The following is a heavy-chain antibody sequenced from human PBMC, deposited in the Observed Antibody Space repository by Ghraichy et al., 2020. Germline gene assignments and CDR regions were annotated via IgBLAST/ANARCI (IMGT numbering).Heavy chain of an antibody. V-gene: IGHV4-30-2*06. CDR1: GGSVSSDPYS. CDR3: AVLASNGVDV. Sequence: SETLSLTCVVSGGSVSSDPYSWTWLQQSPGKGLEWIGYVYHSDTAYYNPSLKTRVTISVDRYKNQFSLKLSSVTAADTAVYYCAVLASNGVDVWGQGITVTVSS. D-gene: IGHD3-3*01. J-gene: IGHJ6*02. CDR2: VYHSDTA.